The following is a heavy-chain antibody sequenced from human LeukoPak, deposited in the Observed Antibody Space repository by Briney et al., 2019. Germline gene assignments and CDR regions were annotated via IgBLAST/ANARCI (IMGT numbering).Heavy chain of an antibody. V-gene: IGHV3-23*01. Sequence: GGSLRLSCAASGFTFRNYAMTWVRQVPGKGLEWFSSISGSGGTAYSADSVKGRFTISRDNSKNTVYLQMNSPRAEDTAIYYCAKDWASPGHTSAWFPLDHWGQGTLVTVSS. CDR2: ISGSGGTA. CDR3: AKDWASPGHTSAWFPLDH. CDR1: GFTFRNYA. D-gene: IGHD6-19*01. J-gene: IGHJ4*02.